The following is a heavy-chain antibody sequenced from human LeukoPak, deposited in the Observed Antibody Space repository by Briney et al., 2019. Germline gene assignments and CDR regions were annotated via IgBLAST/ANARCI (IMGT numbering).Heavy chain of an antibody. CDR2: IYSSGNT. CDR3: ASRGIAAAGSPRVDWYFDL. V-gene: IGHV4-4*07. J-gene: IGHJ2*01. D-gene: IGHD6-13*01. Sequence: SETLSLTCTVSGGSISSYYWSWIRQPAGKGLEWIGRIYSSGNTNYSPSLKSRVTMSVDTSKNQFSLKLSSVTAADTAVYYCASRGIAAAGSPRVDWYFDLWGRGTLVTVSS. CDR1: GGSISSYY.